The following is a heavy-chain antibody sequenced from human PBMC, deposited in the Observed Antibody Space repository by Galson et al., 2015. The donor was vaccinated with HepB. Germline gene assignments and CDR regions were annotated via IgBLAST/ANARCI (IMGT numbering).Heavy chain of an antibody. CDR3: ARDPSRYCSSTSCSSMDV. CDR1: GFTFSSYG. J-gene: IGHJ6*02. V-gene: IGHV3-33*01. D-gene: IGHD2-2*01. Sequence: SLRLSCAASGFTFSSYGMHWVRQAPGKGLEWVAVIWYDGSNKYYADSVKGRFTIYRDNSKNTLYLQMNSLRAEDTAVYYCARDPSRYCSSTSCSSMDVWGQGTTVTVSS. CDR2: IWYDGSNK.